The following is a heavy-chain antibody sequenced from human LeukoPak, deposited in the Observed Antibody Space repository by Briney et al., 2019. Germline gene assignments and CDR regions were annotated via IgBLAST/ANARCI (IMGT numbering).Heavy chain of an antibody. J-gene: IGHJ4*02. CDR3: AGDLNPGGYFDY. CDR1: GYTFTSYY. CDR2: INPSGGST. V-gene: IGHV1-46*01. Sequence: ASVKVSCKASGYTFTSYYMRWVRQAPGQGLEWMGIINPSGGSTSYAQKFQGRVTMTRDMSTSTVYMELSSLRSEDTAVYYCAGDLNPGGYFDYWGQGTLVTVSS. D-gene: IGHD3-10*01.